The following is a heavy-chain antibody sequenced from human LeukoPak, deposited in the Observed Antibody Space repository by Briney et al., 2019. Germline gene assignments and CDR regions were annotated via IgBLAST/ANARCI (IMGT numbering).Heavy chain of an antibody. Sequence: PGGSLRLSCAASGFTFSSHAMSWVRQAPGKGLEWVSVISGSGGSTYYVDSVKGRFTISGDNSKSTLYLQMNSLRAEDTAVYYCARGDVYFDYWGRGTLVTVSS. J-gene: IGHJ4*02. CDR3: ARGDVYFDY. D-gene: IGHD2-21*02. V-gene: IGHV3-23*01. CDR2: ISGSGGST. CDR1: GFTFSSHA.